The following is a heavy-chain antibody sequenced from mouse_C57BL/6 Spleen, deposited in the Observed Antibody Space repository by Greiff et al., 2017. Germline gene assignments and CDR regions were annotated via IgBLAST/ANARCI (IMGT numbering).Heavy chain of an antibody. V-gene: IGHV1-55*01. CDR1: GYTFTSYW. D-gene: IGHD2-4*01. J-gene: IGHJ1*03. Sequence: QVQLQQPGAELVKPGASVKMSCKASGYTFTSYWITWVKQRPGQGLEWIGDIYPGSGSTNYNEKFKSKATLTVGTSSSTAYMQLSSLTSEDSAVYYCARGGYDYDVGYFDVWGTGTTVNGSS. CDR3: ARGGYDYDVGYFDV. CDR2: IYPGSGST.